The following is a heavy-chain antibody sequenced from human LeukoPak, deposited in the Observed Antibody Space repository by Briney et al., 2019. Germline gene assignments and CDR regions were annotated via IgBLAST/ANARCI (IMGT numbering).Heavy chain of an antibody. CDR2: IYSGGST. CDR1: GFTVSSNY. J-gene: IGHJ4*02. CDR3: ARGALLYYSDY. V-gene: IGHV3-53*01. D-gene: IGHD2-21*01. Sequence: GGSLRLSCAVSGFTVSSNYMSCVCQAPGKGLEWVSVIYSGGSTYYADSVKGRFTISRDNSKNTLYLQMNSLRAEDTAVYYCARGALLYYSDYWGQGTLVTVSS.